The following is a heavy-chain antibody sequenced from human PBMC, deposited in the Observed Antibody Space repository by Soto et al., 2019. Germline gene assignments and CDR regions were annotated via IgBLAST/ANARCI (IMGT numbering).Heavy chain of an antibody. J-gene: IGHJ4*02. CDR3: ARDPSRKGSHLARAPPYDY. D-gene: IGHD6-6*01. V-gene: IGHV3-30-3*01. CDR1: GFTFSSYA. CDR2: ISYDGSNK. Sequence: GGSLRLSCTASGFTFSSYAMHWVRQAPGKGLEWVAVISYDGSNKYYADSVKGRFTISRDNSKNTLYLQMNSLRAEDTAVYYCARDPSRKGSHLARAPPYDYWGQGTLVTVSS.